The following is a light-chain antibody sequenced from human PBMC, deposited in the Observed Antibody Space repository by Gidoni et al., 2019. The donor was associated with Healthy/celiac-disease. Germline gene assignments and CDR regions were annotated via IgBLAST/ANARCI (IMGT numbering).Light chain of an antibody. J-gene: IGKJ4*01. CDR2: AAS. Sequence: IQMTQSPSSLSLSVGDRVTITCRASQSISSYLNWYQQKPGKAPKLLIYAASSLQSGVPSRFSGSGSGTDFTLTISSLQPEDFATYYCQQSYSTLSVTFGGGTKVEIK. CDR3: QQSYSTLSVT. V-gene: IGKV1-39*01. CDR1: QSISSY.